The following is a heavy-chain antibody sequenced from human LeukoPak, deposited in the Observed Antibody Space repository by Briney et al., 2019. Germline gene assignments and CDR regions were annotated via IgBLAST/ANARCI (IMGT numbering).Heavy chain of an antibody. J-gene: IGHJ4*02. V-gene: IGHV4-34*01. CDR3: ASIRYPGNYFDY. D-gene: IGHD3-16*02. CDR2: INHSGST. Sequence: PSETLSLTCAVYSGSLSGYYWSWIRQPPGKGLEWIGEINHSGSTNYNPSLKSRVTISVDTSKKQFSLKLRSVTAADTAVYYCASIRYPGNYFDYWGQGTLVTVSS. CDR1: SGSLSGYY.